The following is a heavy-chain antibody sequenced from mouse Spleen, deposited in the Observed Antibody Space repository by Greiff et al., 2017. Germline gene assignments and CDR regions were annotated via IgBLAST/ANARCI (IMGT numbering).Heavy chain of an antibody. J-gene: IGHJ4*01. Sequence: QVQLQQPGPGLVQPSQSLSITCTVSGFSLTSYGVHWVRQSPGKGLEWRGVIGRGGSTDYNEAFMSRLSITKDNSKSHVFFPMNSLPADDTAIYYCTEGVSAMDYWGQSPSVTVSS. CDR2: IGRGGST. CDR3: TEGVSAMDY. V-gene: IGHV2-5*01. CDR1: GFSLTSYG. D-gene: IGHD6-2*01.